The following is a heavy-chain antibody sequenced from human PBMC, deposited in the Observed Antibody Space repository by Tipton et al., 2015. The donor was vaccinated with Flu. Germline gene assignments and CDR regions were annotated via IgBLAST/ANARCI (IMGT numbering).Heavy chain of an antibody. V-gene: IGHV6-1*01. Sequence: TLSLTCAISGDSVSSNSAAWNWIRQSPSRGPEWLGRTYYRSKWYNDYAVSVKSRITINPDTSKNQFSLQLNSVTPEDTAVYYCARGGGYAGSYYYGMDVWGQGTTVTVSS. CDR2: TYYRSKWYN. J-gene: IGHJ6*02. D-gene: IGHD5-12*01. CDR1: GDSVSSNSAA. CDR3: ARGGGYAGSYYYGMDV.